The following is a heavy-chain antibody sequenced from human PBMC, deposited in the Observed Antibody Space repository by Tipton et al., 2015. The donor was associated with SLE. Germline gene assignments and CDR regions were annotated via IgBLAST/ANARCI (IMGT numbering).Heavy chain of an antibody. D-gene: IGHD6-13*01. CDR1: GGSISSYY. CDR2: IYYSGST. J-gene: IGHJ4*02. V-gene: IGHV4-59*01. Sequence: TLSLTCTVSGGSISSYYWSWIRQPPGKGLERIGYIYYSGSTNYNPSLKSRVTISVDTSKNQFSLKLSSATAADTAVYYCARLYSSSWQRCDYWGQGTQVTVSS. CDR3: ARLYSSSWQRCDY.